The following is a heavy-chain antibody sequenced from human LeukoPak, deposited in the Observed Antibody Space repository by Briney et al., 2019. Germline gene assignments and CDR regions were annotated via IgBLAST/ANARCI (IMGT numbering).Heavy chain of an antibody. V-gene: IGHV3-74*01. CDR3: ARGGYTYGPATLGALDI. Sequence: QPGGSLRLSCAASGFTFSGYWIHWVRQAPGKGLVWVSRINGDGSGTNYDDSVKGRFTISRDNAKNTLYLQMNSLRAEDTAVYYCARGGYTYGPATLGALDIWGPGTMVPVSS. CDR2: INGDGSGT. CDR1: GFTFSGYW. D-gene: IGHD5-18*01. J-gene: IGHJ3*02.